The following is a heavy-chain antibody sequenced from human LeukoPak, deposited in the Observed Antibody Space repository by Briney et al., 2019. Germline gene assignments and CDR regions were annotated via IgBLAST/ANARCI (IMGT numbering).Heavy chain of an antibody. CDR1: GFTFSSYA. CDR2: ISGSGGST. V-gene: IGHV3-23*01. CDR3: AKDSCSGGSCYSPDWFDP. J-gene: IGHJ5*02. D-gene: IGHD2-15*01. Sequence: GGSLRLSCAASGFTFSSYAMSWVRQAPGKGLEWVSVISGSGGSTYYADSVKGRFTISRDNSKNTLYLQMNSLRAEDTAVYYCAKDSCSGGSCYSPDWFDPWGQGTLVTVSS.